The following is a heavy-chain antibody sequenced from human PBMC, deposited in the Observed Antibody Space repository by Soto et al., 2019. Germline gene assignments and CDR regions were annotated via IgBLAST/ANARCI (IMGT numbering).Heavy chain of an antibody. Sequence: GASVKVSCKASGYTFTGYYMHWVRQAPGQGLEWMGWINPSSGGTNYAQKFQGRVTMTRDTSISTAYMELSRLRSDDTAVYYCANALRFLEWLYHWGQGTLVTVSS. CDR3: ANALRFLEWLYH. CDR2: INPSSGGT. V-gene: IGHV1-2*02. D-gene: IGHD3-3*01. CDR1: GYTFTGYY. J-gene: IGHJ5*02.